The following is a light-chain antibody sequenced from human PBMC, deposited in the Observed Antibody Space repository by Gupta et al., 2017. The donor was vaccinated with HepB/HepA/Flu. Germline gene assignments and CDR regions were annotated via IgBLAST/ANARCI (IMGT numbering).Light chain of an antibody. CDR2: WAS. J-gene: IGKJ4*01. Sequence: DIVMTQSPVSLAVSLGDRGTINCKSSQSVLDGYRSKNFLAWYQQKPGQPPKLLIDWASTREAGVPDSFSGRGYGTDFTLTISGLQAEDVAVYYCQQEYSSPITFGGGTKVEIK. V-gene: IGKV4-1*01. CDR1: QSVLDGYRSKNF. CDR3: QQEYSSPIT.